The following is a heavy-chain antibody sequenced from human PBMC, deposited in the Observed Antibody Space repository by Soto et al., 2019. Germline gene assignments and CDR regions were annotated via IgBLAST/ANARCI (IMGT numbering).Heavy chain of an antibody. V-gene: IGHV3-7*03. D-gene: IGHD1-1*01. CDR3: ASNGNWNDFDY. Sequence: GESLKISCAASGFTFSSYWMSWVRQAPGKGLEWVANIKQDGSEKYYVDSVKGRFTISRDNAKNSLYLQMNSLRAEDTAVYYCASNGNWNDFDYWGQGTLVTVSS. CDR2: IKQDGSEK. J-gene: IGHJ4*02. CDR1: GFTFSSYW.